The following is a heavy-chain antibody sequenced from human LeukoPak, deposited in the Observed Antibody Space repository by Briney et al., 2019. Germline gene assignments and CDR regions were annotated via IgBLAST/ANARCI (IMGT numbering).Heavy chain of an antibody. Sequence: GGSLRLSCAASGFTFDDYTMHWVRQAPGKGLEWVSLINWDGGSTYYADSVKGRFTISRDNSKNSLYLQMNSLRTEDTALYYCAKQAASAARYYYMDVWGKGTTVTVSS. CDR3: AKQAASAARYYYMDV. V-gene: IGHV3-43*01. CDR2: INWDGGST. J-gene: IGHJ6*03. CDR1: GFTFDDYT. D-gene: IGHD2-15*01.